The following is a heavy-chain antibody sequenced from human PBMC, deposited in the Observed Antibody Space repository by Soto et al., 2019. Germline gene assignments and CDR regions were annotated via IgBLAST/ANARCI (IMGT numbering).Heavy chain of an antibody. Sequence: QVPLVESGGGVVQPGRSLRLSCAASGFTFSSYAMHWVRQAPGKGLEWVAVISYDGSNKYYADSVKGRFTISRDNSKNTLYLQMNSLRAEDTAVYYCARGWIQLWSFDYWGQGTLVTVSS. CDR1: GFTFSSYA. CDR2: ISYDGSNK. V-gene: IGHV3-30-3*01. J-gene: IGHJ4*02. D-gene: IGHD5-18*01. CDR3: ARGWIQLWSFDY.